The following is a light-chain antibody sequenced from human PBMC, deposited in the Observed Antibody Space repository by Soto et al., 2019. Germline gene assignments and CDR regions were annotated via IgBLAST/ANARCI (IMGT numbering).Light chain of an antibody. CDR2: DND. Sequence: QSVLTQPPSVSAAPGEKVTISCSGSNSNIGNNFVSWYHQFPGTAPKLIVYDNDKRPLGIPDRFSGSKSGTSANLDITGLQTGDDADYYCGTWDSGRGGWVFGGGTKLTVL. CDR1: NSNIGNNF. CDR3: GTWDSGRGGWV. J-gene: IGLJ3*02. V-gene: IGLV1-51*01.